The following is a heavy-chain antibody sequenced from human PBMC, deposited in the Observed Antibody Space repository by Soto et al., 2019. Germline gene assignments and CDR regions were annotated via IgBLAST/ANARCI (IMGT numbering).Heavy chain of an antibody. CDR3: AKDLVPSAGNYYYGMDV. CDR1: RFTFSSYG. V-gene: IGHV3-30*18. J-gene: IGHJ6*02. D-gene: IGHD6-25*01. Sequence: GGSIRLSSAASRFTFSSYGMHWVRQAPGKGLEWVAVISYDGSNKYYADSVKGRFTISRDNSKNTLYLQMNSRRAEDTAVYYCAKDLVPSAGNYYYGMDVWGQGTTVTVSS. CDR2: ISYDGSNK.